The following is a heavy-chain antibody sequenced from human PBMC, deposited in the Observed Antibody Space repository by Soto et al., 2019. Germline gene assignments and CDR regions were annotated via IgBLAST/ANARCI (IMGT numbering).Heavy chain of an antibody. D-gene: IGHD3-10*01. V-gene: IGHV4-39*01. Sequence: SETLSITSTVCGGSISSSSYSWGWIRQPPGKGLEWIGSIYYSGSTYYNPSLKSRVTISVDTSKNQFSLKVSYVTAADTAVYYCARLHRAVNYYFDYWGQGTLVTVSS. J-gene: IGHJ4*02. CDR1: GGSISSSSYS. CDR2: IYYSGST. CDR3: ARLHRAVNYYFDY.